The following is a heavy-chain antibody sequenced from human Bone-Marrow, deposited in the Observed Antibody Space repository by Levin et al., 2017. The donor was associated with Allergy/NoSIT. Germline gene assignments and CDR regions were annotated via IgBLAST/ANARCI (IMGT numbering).Heavy chain of an antibody. Sequence: PSETLSLTCTVSGGSISSSHYFWGWIRQPPGKGLEWIGSIFDSGRTYHNPSLKSRVTISVDTSKNQFSLNLTSVTAADTAVYYCARASKGYSYGVDVWGKGTTVTVSS. CDR1: GGSISSSHYF. D-gene: IGHD5-18*01. V-gene: IGHV4-39*01. J-gene: IGHJ6*04. CDR3: ARASKGYSYGVDV. CDR2: IFDSGRT.